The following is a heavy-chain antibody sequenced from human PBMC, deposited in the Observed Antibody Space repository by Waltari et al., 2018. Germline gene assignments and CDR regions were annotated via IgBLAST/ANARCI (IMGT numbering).Heavy chain of an antibody. CDR1: GYTFTRYY. V-gene: IGHV1-46*01. D-gene: IGHD4-17*01. CDR2: ISPSGGST. CDR3: AREETTVTGYYYYGMDV. Sequence: QVQLVQSGAEVKKPGASVKVSCKASGYTFTRYYMHWGRQAPGQGLEWMGIISPSGGSTSYAQKFQGRVTMTRDTSTSTVYMELNNLTSEDTAVYYCAREETTVTGYYYYGMDVWGQGTTVTVSS. J-gene: IGHJ6*02.